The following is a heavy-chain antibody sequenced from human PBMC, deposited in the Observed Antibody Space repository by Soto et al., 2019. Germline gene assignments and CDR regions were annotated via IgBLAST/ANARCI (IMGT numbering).Heavy chain of an antibody. V-gene: IGHV1-46*03. J-gene: IGHJ1*01. CDR3: ARPSGWSDKKRAEYFQH. Sequence: GASVKVSCMASGYTFTSYYMHWVRQAPGQGLEWMGIINPSGGSTSYAQKFQGRVTMTRDTSTSTVYMELSSLRSEDTAVYFCARPSGWSDKKRAEYFQHWGQGTLVTVSS. CDR2: INPSGGST. CDR1: GYTFTSYY. D-gene: IGHD6-19*01.